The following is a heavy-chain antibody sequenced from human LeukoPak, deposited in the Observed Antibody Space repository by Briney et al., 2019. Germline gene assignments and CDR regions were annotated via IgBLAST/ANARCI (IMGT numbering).Heavy chain of an antibody. V-gene: IGHV3-30-3*01. CDR2: ISNDGGNK. J-gene: IGHJ5*02. D-gene: IGHD5-18*01. CDR1: GFTFSSYA. CDR3: ASGYSPWLPPT. Sequence: GGSLRLSCAASGFTFSSYAMHWVRQAPGKGLEWVAVISNDGGNKYFADSVKGRFTISRDNSKNTLYLHLNSLRAEDTAVYYCASGYSPWLPPTWGQGALVTVSS.